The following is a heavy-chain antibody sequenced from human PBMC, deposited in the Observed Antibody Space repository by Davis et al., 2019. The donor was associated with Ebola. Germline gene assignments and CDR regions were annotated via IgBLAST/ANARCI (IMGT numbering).Heavy chain of an antibody. J-gene: IGHJ5*02. V-gene: IGHV3-23*01. Sequence: GESLKISCAASGFTFSSYSMTWVRQAPGKGLEWVSVIGSGGGDIQYEDFVKGRFTISRDNSKNTLYLQMNSLRAEDTAIYYCAKYITTSPSRYFDPWGQGTLVTVSS. CDR3: AKYITTSPSRYFDP. CDR2: IGSGGGDI. D-gene: IGHD3-3*01. CDR1: GFTFSSYS.